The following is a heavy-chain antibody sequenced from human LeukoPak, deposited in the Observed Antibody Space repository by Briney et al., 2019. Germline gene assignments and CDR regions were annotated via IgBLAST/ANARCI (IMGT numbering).Heavy chain of an antibody. V-gene: IGHV3-74*01. CDR2: INSDGSST. J-gene: IGHJ4*02. Sequence: PGGSLRLSCAASGFTFSSHWMHWVRQAPGNGLVWVSRINSDGSSTSYADSVKGRFTISRDNAKNTLYLQMSSLRAEDTSVYYCARPLYGSGSYYFDYWGQGTLVTVSS. D-gene: IGHD3-3*01. CDR1: GFTFSSHW. CDR3: ARPLYGSGSYYFDY.